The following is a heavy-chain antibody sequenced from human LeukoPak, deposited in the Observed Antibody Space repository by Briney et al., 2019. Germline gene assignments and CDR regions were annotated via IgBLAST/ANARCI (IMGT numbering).Heavy chain of an antibody. CDR2: LYNRRST. CDR1: GASHTNFS. CDR3: ARGMELVSPPFDH. Sequence: PSDTLSLICTVSGASHTNFSWPWIRQPPGRGLECIPYLYNRRSTSYVPSLNSRITISMDMSKIQFSLKLTSVTAADTAVYYCARGMELVSPPFDHWGQGTLVTVSS. D-gene: IGHD1-1*01. V-gene: IGHV4-59*07. J-gene: IGHJ4*02.